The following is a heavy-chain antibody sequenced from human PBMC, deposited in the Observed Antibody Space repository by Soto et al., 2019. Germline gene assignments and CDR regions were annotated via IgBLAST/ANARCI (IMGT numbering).Heavy chain of an antibody. D-gene: IGHD3-3*01. CDR2: ISSSSSYI. V-gene: IGHV3-21*01. CDR3: GISPNDFWSGYSV. J-gene: IGHJ4*02. CDR1: GFTFSSYS. Sequence: GGSLRLSCAASGFTFSSYSMNWVRQAPGKGLEWVSSISSSSSYIYYADSVKGRFTISRDNAKNSLYLQMNSLRAEDTAVYYCGISPNDFWSGYSVWGQGTLVTVSS.